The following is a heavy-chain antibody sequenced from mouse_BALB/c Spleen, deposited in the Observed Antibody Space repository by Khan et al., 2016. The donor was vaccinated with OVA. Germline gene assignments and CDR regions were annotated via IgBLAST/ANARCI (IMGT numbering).Heavy chain of an antibody. CDR3: AGEDRCITY. CDR1: GYSITSGYS. Sequence: EVQLVESGPDLVKPSQSLSFTYTVTGYSITSGYSWHWIRQFPGNKLEWMGYIHYGGNTNYNPSLKSRISITRDTSRNQFFLQLNSVNTEDTATYYCAGEDRCITYWGQGTKITVSA. D-gene: IGHD1-1*01. J-gene: IGHJ3*01. CDR2: IHYGGNT. V-gene: IGHV3-1*02.